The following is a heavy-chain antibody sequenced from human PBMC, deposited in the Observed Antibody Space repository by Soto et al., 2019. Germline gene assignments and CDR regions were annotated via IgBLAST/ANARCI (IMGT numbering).Heavy chain of an antibody. J-gene: IGHJ6*02. CDR3: ARDAVLRYFDWLPSYGMDV. CDR1: GGTFSSYA. V-gene: IGHV1-69*13. D-gene: IGHD3-9*01. Sequence: ASVKVSCKASGGTFSSYAISWVRQAPGQGLEWMGGIIPIFGTANYAQKFRGRVTITADESTSTAYMELSSLRSEDTAVYYCARDAVLRYFDWLPSYGMDVWGQGTTVTVYS. CDR2: IIPIFGTA.